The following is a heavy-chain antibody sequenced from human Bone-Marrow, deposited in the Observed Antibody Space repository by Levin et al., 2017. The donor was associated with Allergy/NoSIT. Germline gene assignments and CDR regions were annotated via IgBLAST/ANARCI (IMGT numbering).Heavy chain of an antibody. Sequence: GESLKISCAASGFTFSSYWMHWVRQGPGEGLVWVSRIDEYGGITDYADSVKGRFTISRDNARNTLNLQMTNLRVEDTAVYYCVRDLAGGDGNWGQGTLVTVSS. D-gene: IGHD2-21*02. CDR2: IDEYGGIT. CDR3: VRDLAGGDGN. CDR1: GFTFSSYW. J-gene: IGHJ4*02. V-gene: IGHV3-74*01.